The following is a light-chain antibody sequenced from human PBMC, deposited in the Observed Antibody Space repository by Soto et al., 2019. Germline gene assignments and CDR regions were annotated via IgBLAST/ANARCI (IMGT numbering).Light chain of an antibody. J-gene: IGKJ4*01. CDR2: GAS. V-gene: IGKV3-15*01. Sequence: EIVMTQSPATLSVSLGERATLSCRASQSVSNKLAWYQQKPGQAPRLLIFGASARATGIPARFSGSGSGTEFTLTITSLQSEDFAIYYCQHFNILPLTFGGGTKVESK. CDR3: QHFNILPLT. CDR1: QSVSNK.